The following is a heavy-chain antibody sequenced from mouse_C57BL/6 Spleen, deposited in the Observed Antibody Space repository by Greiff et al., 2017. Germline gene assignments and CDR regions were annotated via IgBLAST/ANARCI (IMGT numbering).Heavy chain of an antibody. CDR2: ISSGSSTI. J-gene: IGHJ4*01. V-gene: IGHV5-17*01. CDR3: ARDIPPAMDY. Sequence: VQLKESGGGLVKPGGSLKLSCAASGFTFSDYGMHWVRQAPEKGLEWVAYISSGSSTIYYADTVKGRFTISRDNAKNTLFLQMTSLRSEDTDMYYCARDIPPAMDYWGQGTSVTVSS. CDR1: GFTFSDYG.